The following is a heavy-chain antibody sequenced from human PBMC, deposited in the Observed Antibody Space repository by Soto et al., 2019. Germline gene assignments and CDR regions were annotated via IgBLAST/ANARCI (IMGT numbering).Heavy chain of an antibody. D-gene: IGHD6-13*01. CDR3: ARAYGGGSSWYGGDLVYMDV. Sequence: KASETLSLTCAVSSGSISSSNWWSWVRQPPGKGLEWIGEIYHSGSTNYNPSLKSRVTISVDKSKNQFSLKLSSVTAADTAVYYCARAYGGGSSWYGGDLVYMDVWGKGTTVTVSS. CDR1: SGSISSSNW. V-gene: IGHV4-4*02. J-gene: IGHJ6*03. CDR2: IYHSGST.